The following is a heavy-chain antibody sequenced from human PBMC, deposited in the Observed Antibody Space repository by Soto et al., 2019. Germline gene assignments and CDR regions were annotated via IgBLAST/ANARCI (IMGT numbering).Heavy chain of an antibody. Sequence: ETLSLTCTVSGGSISSYYWSWIRQPPGKGLEWIGYIYYSGSTNYNPSLKSRVTISVDTSKNQFSLKLSSVTAADTAVYYCARESAGIAAASEDFQQWGQGTMVTGSS. CDR2: IYYSGST. D-gene: IGHD6-13*01. V-gene: IGHV4-59*01. CDR1: GGSISSYY. CDR3: ARESAGIAAASEDFQQ. J-gene: IGHJ1*01.